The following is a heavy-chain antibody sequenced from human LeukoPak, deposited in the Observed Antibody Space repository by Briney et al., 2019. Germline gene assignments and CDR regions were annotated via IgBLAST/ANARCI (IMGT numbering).Heavy chain of an antibody. CDR3: TKDIGTGSGYSGYDWDLFDY. CDR1: GFTFDDYA. J-gene: IGHJ4*02. Sequence: GGSLRLSCAASGFTFDDYAMHWVRQAPGKGLEWVSGISWNSGSIGYADSAKGRFTISRDNAKNSLYLQMNSLRAEDTALYYCTKDIGTGSGYSGYDWDLFDYWGQGTLVTVSS. CDR2: ISWNSGSI. V-gene: IGHV3-9*01. D-gene: IGHD5-12*01.